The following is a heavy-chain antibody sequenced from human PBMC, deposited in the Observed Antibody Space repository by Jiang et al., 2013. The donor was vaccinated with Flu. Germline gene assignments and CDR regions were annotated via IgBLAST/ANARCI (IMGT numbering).Heavy chain of an antibody. D-gene: IGHD5-24*01. Sequence: SQTLSLTCAISGDSVSSNSAAWNWIRQSPSRGLEWLGRTYYRSKWYNDYAVSVKSRITINPDTSKNQFSLQLNSVTPEDTAVYYCARVVVSGMATIYAFDIWGQGTMVTVSS. CDR3: ARVVVSGMATIYAFDI. CDR2: TYYRSKWYN. J-gene: IGHJ3*02. CDR1: GDSVSSNSAA. V-gene: IGHV6-1*01.